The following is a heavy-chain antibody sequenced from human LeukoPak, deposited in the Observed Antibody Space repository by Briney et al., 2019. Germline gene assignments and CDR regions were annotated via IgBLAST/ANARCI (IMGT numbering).Heavy chain of an antibody. V-gene: IGHV1-24*01. D-gene: IGHD6-19*01. CDR2: FDPEDGET. Sequence: GASVKVSCKVSGYTLTELTMHWVRQAPGKGLEWMGGFDPEDGETIYAQKFQGRVTMTEDTSTDTAYMELSSLRSEDTAVYYCARDLGSGWYIYYFDYWGQGTLVTVSS. CDR3: ARDLGSGWYIYYFDY. J-gene: IGHJ4*02. CDR1: GYTLTELT.